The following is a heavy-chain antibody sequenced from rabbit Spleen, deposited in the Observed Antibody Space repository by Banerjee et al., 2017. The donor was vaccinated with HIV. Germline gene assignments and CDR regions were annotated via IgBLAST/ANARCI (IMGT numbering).Heavy chain of an antibody. V-gene: IGHV1S45*01. J-gene: IGHJ4*01. D-gene: IGHD2-1*01. CDR3: ARDLVGVIGWNFYL. CDR2: INASTGKP. CDR1: GFSFNSSYW. Sequence: QEQLEESGGGLVKPEGSLTLTCTASGFSFNSSYWICWVRQAPGKGLQWIACINASTGKPVYATWASGRFTISRTSSTTVTLRMTSLTAADRATYFCARDLVGVIGWNFYLWGPGTLVTVS.